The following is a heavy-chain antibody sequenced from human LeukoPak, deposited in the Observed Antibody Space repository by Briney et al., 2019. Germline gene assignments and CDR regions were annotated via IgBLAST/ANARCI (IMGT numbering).Heavy chain of an antibody. Sequence: ASVKVSCKASGGTFSSYGISWVRQAPGQGLEWMGWISAYNGNTNYAQKLQGRVTMTTDTSTSTAYMELRSLRSDDTAVYYCATGIAARPWEVYWGQGTLVTVSS. CDR2: ISAYNGNT. V-gene: IGHV1-18*01. J-gene: IGHJ4*02. D-gene: IGHD6-6*01. CDR3: ATGIAARPWEVY. CDR1: GGTFSSYG.